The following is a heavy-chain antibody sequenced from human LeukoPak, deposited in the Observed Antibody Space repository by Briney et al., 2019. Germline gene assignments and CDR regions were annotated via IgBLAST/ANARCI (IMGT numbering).Heavy chain of an antibody. Sequence: GGSVKVSCKASGYTFTSYDINWVRQATGQGLEWMGWMNPNSGNTGYAQKFQGRVTITRNTSISTAYMELSSLRSEDTAVYYCARVKSYYSNYAGVSAFDIWGQGTMVTVSS. D-gene: IGHD4-11*01. V-gene: IGHV1-8*03. CDR1: GYTFTSYD. J-gene: IGHJ3*02. CDR2: MNPNSGNT. CDR3: ARVKSYYSNYAGVSAFDI.